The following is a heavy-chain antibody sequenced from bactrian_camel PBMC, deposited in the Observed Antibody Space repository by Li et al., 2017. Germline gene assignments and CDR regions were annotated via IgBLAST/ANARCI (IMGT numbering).Heavy chain of an antibody. CDR2: FYSSGET. V-gene: IGHV3S57*01. Sequence: HVQLVESGGDSVQAGGSLTLSCRVSGSPGSGSRCYGWFRQAPGKEREGVAVFYSSGETFYADSVKGRFTISRDDAKNTFYLQMNNLKPEDTAMYYCAANRFCFELSPAEYNYWGQGTQVTVS. J-gene: IGHJ4*01. CDR1: GSPGSGSRC. CDR3: AANRFCFELSPAEYNY.